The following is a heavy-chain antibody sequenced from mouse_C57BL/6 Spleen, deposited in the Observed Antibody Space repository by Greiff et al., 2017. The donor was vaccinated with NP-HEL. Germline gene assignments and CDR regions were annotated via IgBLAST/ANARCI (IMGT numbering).Heavy chain of an antibody. J-gene: IGHJ2*01. V-gene: IGHV1-15*01. CDR2: IDPETGGT. D-gene: IGHD2-4*01. CDR3: TRGLYDYDDFDY. CDR1: GYTFTDYE. Sequence: VKLQQSGAELVRPGASVTLSCKASGYTFTDYEMHWVKQTPVHGLEWIGAIDPETGGTAYNQKFKGKAILTADKSSSTAYMELRSLTSEDSAVYYCTRGLYDYDDFDYWGQGTTLTVSS.